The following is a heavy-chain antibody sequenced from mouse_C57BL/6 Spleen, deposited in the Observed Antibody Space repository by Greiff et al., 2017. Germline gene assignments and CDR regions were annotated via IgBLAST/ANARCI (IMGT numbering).Heavy chain of an antibody. J-gene: IGHJ1*03. CDR3: ARFDGYYGSRDFDV. CDR1: GYTFTSYW. V-gene: IGHV1-64*01. Sequence: QVQLQQPGAELVKPGASVKLSCKASGYTFTSYWMHWVKQRPGQGLEWIGMIHPNSGSTNYNEKFKSKATLTVDKSSSTAYMQLSSLTSEDSAVYYCARFDGYYGSRDFDVWGTGTTVTVSS. D-gene: IGHD1-1*01. CDR2: IHPNSGST.